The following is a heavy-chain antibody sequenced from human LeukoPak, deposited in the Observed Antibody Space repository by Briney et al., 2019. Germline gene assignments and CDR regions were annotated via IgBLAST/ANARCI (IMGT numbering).Heavy chain of an antibody. V-gene: IGHV3-30*14. CDR3: ARDTSGSYHLGGKFDF. D-gene: IGHD1-26*01. Sequence: GGSLRLSCAASGFTFSSYAIHWVRQAPGKGLEWVALISYDGSNKYYTDSVKGRFTISRDNSKNTVYLQMNSLTAEDTAIYYCARDTSGSYHLGGKFDFWGQGTLVTVSS. CDR2: ISYDGSNK. J-gene: IGHJ4*02. CDR1: GFTFSSYA.